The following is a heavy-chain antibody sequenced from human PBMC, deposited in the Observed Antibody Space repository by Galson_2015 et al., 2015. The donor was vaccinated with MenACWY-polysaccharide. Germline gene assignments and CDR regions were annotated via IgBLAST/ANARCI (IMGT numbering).Heavy chain of an antibody. CDR2: IFHRGNT. CDR1: GDSFRGYY. V-gene: IGHV4-34*12. D-gene: IGHD3-16*01. J-gene: IGHJ6*02. CDR3: AGGRVVPRRRDYYFPMGV. Sequence: SETLSLTCAVYGDSFRGYYWTWIRQAPGKGLEWVGEIFHRGNTNYNPSLKSRVTISIDMSKNQFSLYLNSVAAADTALYFCAGGRVVPRRRDYYFPMGVWGQGTSVIVSS.